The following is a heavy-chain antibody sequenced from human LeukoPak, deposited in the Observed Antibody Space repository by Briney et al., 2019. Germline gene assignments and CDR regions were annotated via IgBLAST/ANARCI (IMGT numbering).Heavy chain of an antibody. CDR1: GFTFCDYA. V-gene: IGHV3-49*03. CDR3: TREMREVVLRAFDI. CDR2: IRSKAYGGTT. Sequence: GGSLRLSCTASGFTFCDYAMSWFRQAPGKGMEWVGFIRSKAYGGTTEYAASVKGRFTISRDDSKSIAYLQMNSLKTEDTAVYYCTREMREVVLRAFDIWGQGTMVTVSS. J-gene: IGHJ3*02. D-gene: IGHD2-2*01.